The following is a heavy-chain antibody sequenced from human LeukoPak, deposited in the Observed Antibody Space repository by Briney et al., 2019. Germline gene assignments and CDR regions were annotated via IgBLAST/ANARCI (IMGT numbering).Heavy chain of an antibody. CDR2: ISGSGGST. CDR1: GFTFSSYA. D-gene: IGHD3-10*01. V-gene: IGHV3-23*01. CDR3: AKTAAAWAPLWFGELLDY. Sequence: PGGSLRLSCAASGFTFSSYAMSWVRQAPGKGLEWVSAISGSGGSTYYADSVKGRFTISRDNSKNTLYLRMNSLRAEDTAVYYCAKTAAAWAPLWFGELLDYWGQGTLVTVSS. J-gene: IGHJ4*02.